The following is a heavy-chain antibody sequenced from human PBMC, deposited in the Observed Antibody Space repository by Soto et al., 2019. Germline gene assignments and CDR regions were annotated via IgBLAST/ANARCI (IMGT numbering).Heavy chain of an antibody. V-gene: IGHV2-5*02. Sequence: QITLKESGATLVKPTQTLTLTCTFSGFSLSTSGVGVGWIRQPPGKALEGLALIYWDDDKRYSPSLKTRLTITKDTSKNQVVLTMTNMDPVDTATYYCAHTAPGGAADYWGQGTLVTVSS. J-gene: IGHJ4*02. CDR3: AHTAPGGAADY. D-gene: IGHD6-6*01. CDR2: IYWDDDK. CDR1: GFSLSTSGVG.